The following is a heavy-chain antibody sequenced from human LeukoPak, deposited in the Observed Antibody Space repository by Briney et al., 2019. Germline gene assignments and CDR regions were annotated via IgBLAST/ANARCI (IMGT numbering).Heavy chain of an antibody. CDR2: ISGSGGNT. Sequence: PGGSLRLSCAASGLTFSSYAMNWVRQAPGKGLEWVSAISGSGGNTYYADPVKGRFTISRDNSKNTLYLQMNSLRAEDTAVYYCAKARTYYYGSGSYYGDYWGQGTLVTVSS. CDR1: GLTFSSYA. D-gene: IGHD3-10*01. V-gene: IGHV3-23*01. J-gene: IGHJ4*02. CDR3: AKARTYYYGSGSYYGDY.